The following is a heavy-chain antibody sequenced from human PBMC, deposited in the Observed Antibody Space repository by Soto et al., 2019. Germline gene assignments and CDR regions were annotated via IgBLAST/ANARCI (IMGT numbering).Heavy chain of an antibody. CDR2: ISAYNGNT. D-gene: IGHD3-22*01. CDR1: GYTFTSYG. CDR3: ARDRKVSIVVVINQGAFDL. J-gene: IGHJ3*01. V-gene: IGHV1-18*04. Sequence: ASVKVSCKASGYTFTSYGISWVRQAPGQGLEWMGWISAYNGNTNYAQKLQGRVTMTTDTSTSTAYMELRSLRSDDTAVYYCARDRKVSIVVVINQGAFDLWGQGTMVTVSS.